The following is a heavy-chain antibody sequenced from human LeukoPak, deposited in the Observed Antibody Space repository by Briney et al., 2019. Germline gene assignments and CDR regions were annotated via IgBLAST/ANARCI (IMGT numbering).Heavy chain of an antibody. Sequence: ASVKVSCKSSGYTFTGYYMHWVRQAPGQGREWMGWINPNTGGINYAQKFQGRVTMTRDTSISAAYMELSRLRADDTAVYYCARDPYSNYFDYWGQGTLVTVSS. CDR3: ARDPYSNYFDY. CDR2: INPNTGGI. V-gene: IGHV1-2*02. D-gene: IGHD5-18*01. CDR1: GYTFTGYY. J-gene: IGHJ4*02.